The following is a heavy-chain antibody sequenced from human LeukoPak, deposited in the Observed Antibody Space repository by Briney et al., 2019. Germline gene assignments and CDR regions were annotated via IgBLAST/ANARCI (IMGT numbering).Heavy chain of an antibody. D-gene: IGHD2/OR15-2a*01. V-gene: IGHV4-4*09. CDR3: ARGDFYRYYFDY. CDR2: IYTSGST. J-gene: IGHJ4*02. CDR1: GGSIRTYY. Sequence: SETLSLTCTVSGGSIRTYYWSWTRQPPGKGLEWIGYIYTSGSTNYNPSLKSRVTMSLDTSENQFSLKLSSVTAADTAVYYCARGDFYRYYFDYWGQGTLVTVSS.